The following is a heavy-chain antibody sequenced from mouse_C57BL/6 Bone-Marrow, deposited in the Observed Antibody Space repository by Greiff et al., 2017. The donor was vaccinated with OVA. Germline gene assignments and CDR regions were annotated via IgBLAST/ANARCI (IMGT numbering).Heavy chain of an antibody. CDR2: ISYDGSN. CDR1: GYSITSGYY. Sequence: EVKLRESGPGLVKPSQSLSLTCSVTGYSITSGYYWNWIRQFPGNKLEWMGYISYDGSNNYNPSLKNRISITRDTSKNQFFLKLNSVTTEDTATYYCAKESYYKGPHMDYWGQGTSVTVSS. D-gene: IGHD2-12*01. J-gene: IGHJ4*01. CDR3: AKESYYKGPHMDY. V-gene: IGHV3-6*01.